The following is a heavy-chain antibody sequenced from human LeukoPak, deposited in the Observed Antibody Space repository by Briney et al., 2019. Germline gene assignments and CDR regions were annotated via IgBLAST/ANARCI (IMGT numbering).Heavy chain of an antibody. Sequence: SETLSLTCAVYGGSFSGYYWSWIRQPPGKGLEWIGEINHSGSTNYNPSLKSRVAISLDKSSNQFSLRLTSVTAADTAMYFCAREEMPGKFDYWGQGILVTVSS. CDR1: GGSFSGYY. CDR3: AREEMPGKFDY. CDR2: INHSGST. V-gene: IGHV4-34*01. J-gene: IGHJ4*02. D-gene: IGHD1-26*01.